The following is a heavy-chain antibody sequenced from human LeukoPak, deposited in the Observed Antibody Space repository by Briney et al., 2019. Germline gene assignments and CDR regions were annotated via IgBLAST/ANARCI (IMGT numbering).Heavy chain of an antibody. V-gene: IGHV3-7*01. D-gene: IGHD4-23*01. CDR3: XXXXYGGMRDAFDI. CDR1: GFTFSSYG. J-gene: IGHJ3*02. Sequence: PGGSLRLSCAASGFTFSSYGMHWVRQAPGKGLEWVANIKQDGSEKYYVDSVKGRFTISRDNAKNSLYLQMNSLRAEDTAVYYXXXXXYGGMRDAFDIWGQGTMVTVSS. CDR2: IKQDGSEK.